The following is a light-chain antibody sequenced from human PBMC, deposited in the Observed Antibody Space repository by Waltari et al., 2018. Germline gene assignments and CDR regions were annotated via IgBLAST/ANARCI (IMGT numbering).Light chain of an antibody. V-gene: IGKV1-5*01. CDR1: QRISSW. CDR2: DAS. CDR3: QQYNSYSRPT. J-gene: IGKJ4*01. Sequence: DIQMTQSPSTLSASVGDRVTIPCRASQRISSWLAWYQQKPGKAPKPLIYDASSLESGVPSRFSGSGSGTEFTLTISSLQPDDFATYYCQQYNSYSRPTFGGGTKVEIK.